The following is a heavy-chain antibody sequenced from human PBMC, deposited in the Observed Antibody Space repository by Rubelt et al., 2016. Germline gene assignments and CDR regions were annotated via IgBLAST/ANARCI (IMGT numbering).Heavy chain of an antibody. V-gene: IGHV3-9*01. Sequence: GISWNSGSIGYADSVKGRFTISRDNAKNSLYLQMNSLRAEDTALYYCAKDISATVTITSTFDYWGQGTLVTVSS. D-gene: IGHD4-17*01. J-gene: IGHJ4*02. CDR3: AKDISATVTITSTFDY. CDR2: ISWNSGSI.